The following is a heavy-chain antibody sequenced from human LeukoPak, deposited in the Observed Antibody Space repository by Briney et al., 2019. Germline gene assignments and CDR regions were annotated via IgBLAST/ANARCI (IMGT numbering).Heavy chain of an antibody. V-gene: IGHV3-30*02. J-gene: IGHJ4*02. CDR3: AKDRDFWSGYLDY. CDR2: IRYDGSNK. D-gene: IGHD3-3*01. CDR1: GFTFSSYG. Sequence: GGSLRLSCAASGFTFSSYGMHWVRQAPGKGLEWVAFIRYDGSNKYYADSVKGRFTISRDNSKNTLYLQMNSLRAEDTAVYYCAKDRDFWSGYLDYWGQGTLVTVSS.